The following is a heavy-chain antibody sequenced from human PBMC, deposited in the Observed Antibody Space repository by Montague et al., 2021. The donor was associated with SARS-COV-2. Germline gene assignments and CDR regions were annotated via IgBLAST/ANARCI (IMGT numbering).Heavy chain of an antibody. CDR2: VHHSGNA. Sequence: SETLSLTCAVSGGSLSTPHYWSWVRQPPGKGLEWIGEVHHSGNANYNASFNGRATISVDKSKNQLSLTLASVTAADTAVYYCARDRITRGWLDPWGQGTLVTVSS. V-gene: IGHV4-4*02. J-gene: IGHJ5*02. CDR1: GGSLSTPHY. CDR3: ARDRITRGWLDP. D-gene: IGHD7-27*01.